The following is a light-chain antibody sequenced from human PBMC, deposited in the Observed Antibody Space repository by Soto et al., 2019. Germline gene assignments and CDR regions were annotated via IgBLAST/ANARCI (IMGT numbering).Light chain of an antibody. Sequence: AIRMTHSQSPFSAFTGDRITPTCRASQCISSYLAWYQHNPGEAPKPLIYAASTLQSGGPSRFSGSGSGTDFAPTTTSLQAEDFATYYCQQLRMYPSTSGGGTKVNI. CDR3: QQLRMYPST. CDR2: AAS. J-gene: IGKJ4*01. V-gene: IGKV1-8*01. CDR1: QCISSY.